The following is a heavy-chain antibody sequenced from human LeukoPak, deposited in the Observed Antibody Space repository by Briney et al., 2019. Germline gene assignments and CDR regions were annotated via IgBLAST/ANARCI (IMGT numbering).Heavy chain of an antibody. V-gene: IGHV3-7*01. CDR3: ARISLYYYGMDV. CDR2: IKQDGSEK. J-gene: IGHJ6*02. Sequence: GGPWRLSWEPSGLTFISFWWGGSGQPQGRGREGLANIKQDGSEKYYVDSVKGRFTISRDNAKNSLYLQMNSLRAEGTAVYYCARISLYYYGMDVWGQGTTVTVSS. CDR1: GLTFISFW.